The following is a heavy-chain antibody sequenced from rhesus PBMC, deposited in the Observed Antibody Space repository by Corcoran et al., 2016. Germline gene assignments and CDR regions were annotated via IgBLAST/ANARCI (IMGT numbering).Heavy chain of an antibody. D-gene: IGHD6-31*01. CDR1: GGYISDIYR. Sequence: QVQLQESGPGMVKPSETLSLTCAVSGGYISDIYRWRWIRRPPGTGLEWIGYIYGTSTSHNASPSLESRVTSSKDTSKNQFSLKLSSGAAADTAVYYCAREGIAAAFDYWGQGVLVTVSS. V-gene: IGHV4S18*01. J-gene: IGHJ4*01. CDR2: IYGTSTSH. CDR3: AREGIAAAFDY.